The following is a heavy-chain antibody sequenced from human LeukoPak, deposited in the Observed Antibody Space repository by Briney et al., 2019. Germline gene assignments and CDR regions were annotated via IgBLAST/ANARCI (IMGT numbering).Heavy chain of an antibody. CDR1: GASLRTSPYY. V-gene: IGHV4-39*01. CDR3: AKSGGYLLIDK. D-gene: IGHD1-26*01. CDR2: IYYTEST. J-gene: IGHJ4*02. Sequence: KPSETLSLTCSVCGASLRTSPYYWGRVRQPPGKGLEWIGNIYYTESTYYNVSLNSRFTISIDTSKNLFSLRLNSMTAADTAVYYCAKSGGYLLIDKWGQGTLVTVSS.